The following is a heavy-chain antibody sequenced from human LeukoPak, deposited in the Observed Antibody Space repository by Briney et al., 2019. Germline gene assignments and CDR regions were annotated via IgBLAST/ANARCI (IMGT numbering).Heavy chain of an antibody. CDR3: ARDRDSGSYYYFYYMDV. J-gene: IGHJ6*03. V-gene: IGHV3-64*01. CDR2: ISSNGGST. D-gene: IGHD1-26*01. CDR1: GFTFSSYA. Sequence: GWSLRLSCAASGFTFSSYAMHWVRQAPGKGLEYVSAISSNGGSTYYANSVKGRFTISRDNSKNTLYLQMGSLRAEDMAVYYCARDRDSGSYYYFYYMDVWGKGTTVTVSS.